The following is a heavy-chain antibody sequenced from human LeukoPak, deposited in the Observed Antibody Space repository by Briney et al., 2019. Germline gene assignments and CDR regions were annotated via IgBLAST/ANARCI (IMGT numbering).Heavy chain of an antibody. CDR3: ARERDDYYLDY. CDR2: ISRSGTII. V-gene: IGHV3-48*03. Sequence: GGSLTLSCAASGFTLSGYEMSWVRQARGRGREWVSYISRSGTIISYADSVKGRFTISRDNDKNSLYLQMNSLRAEDTAVYYCARERDDYYLDYWGQGTLVTVSS. D-gene: IGHD3-3*01. CDR1: GFTLSGYE. J-gene: IGHJ4*02.